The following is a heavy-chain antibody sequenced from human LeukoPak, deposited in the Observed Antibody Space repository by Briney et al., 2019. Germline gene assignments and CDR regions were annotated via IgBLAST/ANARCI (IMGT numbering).Heavy chain of an antibody. CDR3: ARGSGWGVPFDY. J-gene: IGHJ4*02. Sequence: SETLSLTCTVSGGSISSYYWSWIRQPPGKGLEWIGYIYYSGSTNYNPSLKSRVTISVDTSKNQFSLKLSPVTAADTAVYYWARGSGWGVPFDYWGQGTLVTVSS. D-gene: IGHD6-19*01. V-gene: IGHV4-59*01. CDR2: IYYSGST. CDR1: GGSISSYY.